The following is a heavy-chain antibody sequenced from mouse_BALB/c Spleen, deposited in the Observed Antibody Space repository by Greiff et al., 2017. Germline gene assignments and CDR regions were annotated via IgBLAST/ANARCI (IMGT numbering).Heavy chain of an antibody. CDR3: ARGRSSYNYYAMDY. J-gene: IGHJ4*01. Sequence: VQLQESGPGLVAPSQSLSITCTVSGFSLTGYGVNWVRQPPGKGLEWLGMIWGDGSTDYNSALKSRLSISKDNSKSQVFLKMNSLQTDDTARCYCARGRSSYNYYAMDYWGQGTSVTVSS. D-gene: IGHD1-1*01. CDR1: GFSLTGYG. CDR2: IWGDGST. V-gene: IGHV2-6-7*01.